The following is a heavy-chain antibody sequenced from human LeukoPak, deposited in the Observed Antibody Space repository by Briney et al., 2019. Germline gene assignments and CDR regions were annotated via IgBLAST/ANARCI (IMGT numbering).Heavy chain of an antibody. Sequence: GACLHISCEGAGSIFTSYWIGCVRQLRGKGLEWIWIIYPGESDTRYSPYFQGKVTISADKSISTAYMQWSSLKASDTAMYYCARHLSGYDPAFDIWGQGTMVTVSS. CDR1: GSIFTSYW. CDR2: IYPGESDT. CDR3: ARHLSGYDPAFDI. V-gene: IGHV5-51*01. J-gene: IGHJ3*02. D-gene: IGHD5-12*01.